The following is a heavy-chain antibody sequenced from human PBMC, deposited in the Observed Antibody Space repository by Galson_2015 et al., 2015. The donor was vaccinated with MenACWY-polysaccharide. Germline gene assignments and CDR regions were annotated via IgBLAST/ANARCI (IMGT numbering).Heavy chain of an antibody. J-gene: IGHJ4*02. CDR3: ARGVYCGGDCYSGTDY. CDR2: IHGGGST. Sequence: EWIGFIHGGGSTFYNPSLSSRVSISRDTSKNQFSLRLSSVTGADTAVYYCARGVYCGGDCYSGTDYWGQGTLVTVSS. V-gene: IGHV4-31*02. D-gene: IGHD2-21*02.